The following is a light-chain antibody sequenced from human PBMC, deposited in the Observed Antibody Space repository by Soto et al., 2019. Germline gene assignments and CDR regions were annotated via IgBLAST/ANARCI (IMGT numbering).Light chain of an antibody. CDR1: QSVSSSY. CDR2: GAS. J-gene: IGKJ1*01. Sequence: EIELTQSPGTLSLSPGERATLSCRASQSVSSSYLAWYQQKPGQAPRLLIYGASSRATGIPDRFSGSGSGTDFTLTISRLEPEDVAVYYCQQYGSSQTFGQGTKVEIK. V-gene: IGKV3-20*01. CDR3: QQYGSSQT.